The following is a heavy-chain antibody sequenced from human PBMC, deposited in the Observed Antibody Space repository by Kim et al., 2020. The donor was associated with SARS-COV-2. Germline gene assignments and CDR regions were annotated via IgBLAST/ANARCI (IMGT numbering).Heavy chain of an antibody. J-gene: IGHJ5*02. CDR1: GFTFDDYA. Sequence: GGSLRLSCAASGFTFDDYAMHWVRQAPGKGLEWVSGISWNSGSIGYADSVKGRFTISRDNAKNSLYLQMNSLRAEDTALYYCAREGRGHWFDPWGQGTLVTVSS. V-gene: IGHV3-9*01. CDR3: AREGRGHWFDP. D-gene: IGHD1-26*01. CDR2: ISWNSGSI.